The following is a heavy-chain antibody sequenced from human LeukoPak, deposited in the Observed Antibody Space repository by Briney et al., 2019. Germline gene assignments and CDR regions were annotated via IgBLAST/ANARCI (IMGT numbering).Heavy chain of an antibody. Sequence: GGSLRLSCAASGFTFSSYGMHWVRQAPGKGLEWVAVIWYDGSNKYYADSVKGRFTISRDNSKNTLYLQMNSLRAEDTAVYYCARALYGDLPGEYFQHWGQGTLVTVSS. CDR1: GFTFSSYG. CDR2: IWYDGSNK. V-gene: IGHV3-33*01. CDR3: ARALYGDLPGEYFQH. J-gene: IGHJ1*01. D-gene: IGHD4-17*01.